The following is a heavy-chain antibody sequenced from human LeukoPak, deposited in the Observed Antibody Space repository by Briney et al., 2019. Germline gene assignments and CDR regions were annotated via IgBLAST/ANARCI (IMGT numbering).Heavy chain of an antibody. D-gene: IGHD3-10*01. CDR1: GFTFSSYA. Sequence: PGGSLRLSCSASGFTFSSYAMHWVRQAPGKGLQYVSAISSNGGSTYYADSVKGRFTISRDNSKNTLYLQMSSLRAEDTAVYYCVKAPRYYYGSCEGMDVWGQGTTVTVSS. CDR2: ISSNGGST. CDR3: VKAPRYYYGSCEGMDV. V-gene: IGHV3-64D*06. J-gene: IGHJ6*02.